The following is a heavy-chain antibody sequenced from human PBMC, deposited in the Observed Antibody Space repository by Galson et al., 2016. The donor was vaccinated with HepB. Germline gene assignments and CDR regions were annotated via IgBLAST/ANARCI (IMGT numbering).Heavy chain of an antibody. CDR2: IYHSGGI. Sequence: SETLSLTCAVSGGSISSDYWWSWAHQSPGKGLEWIAEIYHSGGINYNPSLMSRVIMSVDTSKNQFSLNLRSVTAADTAVYYCARGEWHFDLWGRGTLVTVSS. CDR1: GGSISSDYW. CDR3: ARGEWHFDL. J-gene: IGHJ2*01. V-gene: IGHV4-4*02.